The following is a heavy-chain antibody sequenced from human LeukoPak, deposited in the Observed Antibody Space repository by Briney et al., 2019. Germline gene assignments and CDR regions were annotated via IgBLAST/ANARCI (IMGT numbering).Heavy chain of an antibody. CDR2: IIPIFGTA. D-gene: IGHD2-15*01. CDR1: GGTFSSYA. J-gene: IGHJ3*02. Sequence: SVKVSCKASGGTFSSYAISWVRQAPGQGLEWMGGIIPIFGTANYAQKFQGRVTITADESTSTAYMELSSLRSEDAAVYYCARAPFTVARPAFDIWGQGTMVTVSS. CDR3: ARAPFTVARPAFDI. V-gene: IGHV1-69*01.